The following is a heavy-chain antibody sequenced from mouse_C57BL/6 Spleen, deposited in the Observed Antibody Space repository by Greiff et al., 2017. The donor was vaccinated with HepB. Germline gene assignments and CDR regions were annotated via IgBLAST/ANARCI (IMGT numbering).Heavy chain of an antibody. J-gene: IGHJ3*01. CDR3: ARYGRAWFAY. CDR2: IRNEANGYTT. Sequence: EVKLVESGGGLVQPGGSLSFSCAASGFTFTDYYMSWVRQPPGKALEWLGFIRNEANGYTTEYSASVKGRFTISRDNSQSILYLQMSALRAEDSATYYCARYGRAWFAYWGQGTLVTVSA. V-gene: IGHV7-3*01. CDR1: GFTFTDYY.